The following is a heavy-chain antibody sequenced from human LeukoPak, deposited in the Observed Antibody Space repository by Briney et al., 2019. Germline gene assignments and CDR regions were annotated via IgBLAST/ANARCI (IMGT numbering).Heavy chain of an antibody. CDR2: IYCGGST. CDR1: GFTVSSNY. Sequence: GGSLRLSCAASGFTVSSNYMSWVRQAPGKGLEWVSVIYCGGSTYYADSVKGRFTISRDNSKNTLYLQMNSLRAEDTAVYYCARDRRYYGSGSLNFDYWGQGTLVTVSS. J-gene: IGHJ4*02. CDR3: ARDRRYYGSGSLNFDY. V-gene: IGHV3-53*01. D-gene: IGHD3-10*01.